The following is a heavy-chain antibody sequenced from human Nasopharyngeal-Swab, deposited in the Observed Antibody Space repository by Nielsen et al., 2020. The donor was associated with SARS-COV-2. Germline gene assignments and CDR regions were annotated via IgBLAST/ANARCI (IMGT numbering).Heavy chain of an antibody. Sequence: ASVKVSCKASGYTFTSYGISWVRQAPGQGLEWMGWISAYNGNTNYAQKLQGRVTMTTDTSTSTAYMELRSLRSDDTAVYYCARVKWAGDYGGPFDYWGQGTLVTVSS. V-gene: IGHV1-18*04. CDR2: ISAYNGNT. CDR3: ARVKWAGDYGGPFDY. CDR1: GYTFTSYG. D-gene: IGHD4-23*01. J-gene: IGHJ4*02.